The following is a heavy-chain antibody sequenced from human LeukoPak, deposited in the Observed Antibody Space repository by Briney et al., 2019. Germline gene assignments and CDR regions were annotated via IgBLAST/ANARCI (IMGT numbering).Heavy chain of an antibody. Sequence: PSETLSLTCTVSGGSISTGDYYWGWIRQPPGKGLEWIASIHYSGGTYFNPSLKSRVTISVDTSRNEFSLKVTSVTAADTAVYYCARSCGSTSCSDGDWFDPWGQGTLVTVSS. D-gene: IGHD2-2*01. CDR3: ARSCGSTSCSDGDWFDP. CDR2: IHYSGGT. J-gene: IGHJ5*02. CDR1: GGSISTGDYY. V-gene: IGHV4-39*01.